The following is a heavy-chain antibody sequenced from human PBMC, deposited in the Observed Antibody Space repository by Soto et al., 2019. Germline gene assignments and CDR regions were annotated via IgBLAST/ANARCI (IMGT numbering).Heavy chain of an antibody. CDR2: ISLDGTIK. J-gene: IGHJ4*02. CDR1: GFTYTTHA. V-gene: IGHV3-30-3*01. CDR3: ARDGRWNLDF. D-gene: IGHD1-1*01. Sequence: QVQLVESGGGVVQPGRSLRLSCTASGFTYTTHAMQWVRQAPGKGLEWVAIISLDGTIKHYADSVKGRFTISRDTSKNTLYLQMNSLGPEDTAVYYCARDGRWNLDFWGQGTLVTVSS.